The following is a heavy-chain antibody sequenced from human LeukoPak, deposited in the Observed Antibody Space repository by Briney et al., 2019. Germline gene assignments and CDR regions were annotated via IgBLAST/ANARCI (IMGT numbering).Heavy chain of an antibody. CDR1: GGSISGYY. CDR3: ARRPGIAARRGYYMDV. J-gene: IGHJ6*03. V-gene: IGHV4-34*01. CDR2: INRSGST. D-gene: IGHD6-6*01. Sequence: SETLSLTCTVSGGSISGYYWSWIRQPPGKGLEWIGEINRSGSTNYNPSLKSRVTISVDTSKNQFSLKLSSVTAADTAVYYCARRPGIAARRGYYMDVWGKGTTVTVSS.